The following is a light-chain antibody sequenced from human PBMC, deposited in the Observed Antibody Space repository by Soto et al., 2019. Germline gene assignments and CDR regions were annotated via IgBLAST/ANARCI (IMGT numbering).Light chain of an antibody. CDR1: QIIGSW. Sequence: DIQMTQSPSSVSASIGDRVTITCRASQIIGSWLAWYQQKPGKAPTLLIYAASSLQSGVPSRFSGSGSGSNFTLTITSLHAEDSATYYCQQANSFPFTFGHGTKVDIK. J-gene: IGKJ3*01. V-gene: IGKV1-12*02. CDR3: QQANSFPFT. CDR2: AAS.